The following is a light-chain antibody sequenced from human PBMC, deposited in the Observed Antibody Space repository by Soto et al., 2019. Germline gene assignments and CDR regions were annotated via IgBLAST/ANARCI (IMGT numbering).Light chain of an antibody. V-gene: IGLV2-8*01. CDR1: SSDFGGTNY. CDR2: EVT. J-gene: IGLJ2*01. Sequence: QSALTQPPSASGSPGQSLTISCTGTSSDFGGTNYVSWYQQHPGKAPKLMIFEVTKRPSGVPDRFSGSKSGNTASLTVSGLQAEDEAAYYCASYAGSYNDVVFGGGTKLTVL. CDR3: ASYAGSYNDVV.